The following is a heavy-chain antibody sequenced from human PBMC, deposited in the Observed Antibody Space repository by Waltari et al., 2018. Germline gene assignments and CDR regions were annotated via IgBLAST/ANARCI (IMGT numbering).Heavy chain of an antibody. CDR2: ISYSGTT. Sequence: QVQLQESGPGLVKPSETLSLICSVSGASIRSRHYACGWIRQPPGKGLEWIGSISYSGTTYYNPSLKSRLTISVDTSKNQFSLRLSSLTAADTAVYYCARSPGIALPDHLEENWFDPWGQGTLVTVSS. CDR3: ARSPGIALPDHLEENWFDP. D-gene: IGHD6-13*01. V-gene: IGHV4-39*01. J-gene: IGHJ5*02. CDR1: GASIRSRHYA.